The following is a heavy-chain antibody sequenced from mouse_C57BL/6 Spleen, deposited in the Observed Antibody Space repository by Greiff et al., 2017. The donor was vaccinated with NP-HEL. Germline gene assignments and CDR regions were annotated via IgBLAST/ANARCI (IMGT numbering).Heavy chain of an antibody. D-gene: IGHD3-3*01. CDR1: GYTFTSYG. CDR3: ARGAGSRYFDV. J-gene: IGHJ1*03. Sequence: QVTLKVSGAELARPGASVKLSCKASGYTFTSYGISWVKQRTGQGLEWIGEIYPRSGNTYYNEKFKGKATLTADKSSSTAYMELRSLTSEDSAVYFCARGAGSRYFDVWGTGTTVTVSS. CDR2: IYPRSGNT. V-gene: IGHV1-81*01.